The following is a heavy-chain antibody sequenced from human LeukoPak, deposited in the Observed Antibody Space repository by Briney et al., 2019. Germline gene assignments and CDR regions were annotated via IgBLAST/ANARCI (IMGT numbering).Heavy chain of an antibody. D-gene: IGHD6-13*01. CDR3: ARGLGSYSSSWYGY. CDR2: INHSGST. V-gene: IGHV4-34*01. Sequence: SETLSPTCAVYGGSFSGCYWSWIRQPPGKGLEWIGEINHSGSTNYNPSLKSRVTISVDTSKNQFSLKLSSVTAADTAVYYCARGLGSYSSSWYGYWGQGTLVTVSS. CDR1: GGSFSGCY. J-gene: IGHJ4*02.